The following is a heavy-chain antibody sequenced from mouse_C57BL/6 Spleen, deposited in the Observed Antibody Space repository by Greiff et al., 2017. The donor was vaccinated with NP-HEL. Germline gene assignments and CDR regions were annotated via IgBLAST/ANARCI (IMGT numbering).Heavy chain of an antibody. V-gene: IGHV2-5*01. J-gene: IGHJ4*01. CDR2: IWRGGST. CDR3: AKKLITTDAMDY. Sequence: VHLVESGPGLVQPSQCLSITCTVSGFSLTSYGVHWVRQSPGKGLEWLGVIWRGGSTDYNAAFMSRLSITKDNSKSQVFFKMNSLQADDTAIYYCAKKLITTDAMDYWGQGTSVTVSS. CDR1: GFSLTSYG. D-gene: IGHD1-1*01.